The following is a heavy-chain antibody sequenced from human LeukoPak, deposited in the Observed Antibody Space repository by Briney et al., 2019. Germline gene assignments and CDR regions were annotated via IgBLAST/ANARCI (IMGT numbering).Heavy chain of an antibody. CDR3: ARDLGQKAFDI. Sequence: SETLSLTCTVSGGSISSGSHYWSWIRQPAGKGLEWIGRIYTSGSTNYNPSLKSRVTISVDTSKNQFSLQLNSVTPEDTAVYYCARDLGQKAFDIWGQGTMVTVSS. D-gene: IGHD7-27*01. J-gene: IGHJ3*02. V-gene: IGHV4-61*02. CDR2: IYTSGST. CDR1: GGSISSGSHY.